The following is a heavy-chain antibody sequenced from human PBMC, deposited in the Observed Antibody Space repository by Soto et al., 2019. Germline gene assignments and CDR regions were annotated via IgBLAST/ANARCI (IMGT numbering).Heavy chain of an antibody. J-gene: IGHJ4*02. CDR2: ISYDGSNK. CDR3: AKGPPLLMVYPVLDS. CDR1: EFTFSKHG. V-gene: IGHV3-30*18. Sequence: GGSLRLSCAASEFTFSKHGMHWVRQAPGKGLEWVAVISYDGSNKYYGDSVKDRFTISRDNSKNTLYLHMNSLRPEDTAVYFCAKGPPLLMVYPVLDSWGQGTLVTVSS. D-gene: IGHD2-8*01.